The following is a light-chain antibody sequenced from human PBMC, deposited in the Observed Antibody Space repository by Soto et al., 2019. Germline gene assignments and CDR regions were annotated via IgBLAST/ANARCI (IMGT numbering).Light chain of an antibody. CDR3: QQGNIWPPWT. V-gene: IGKV3-11*01. CDR1: QSVSGY. J-gene: IGKJ1*01. Sequence: IVMTQSPGTLSLSPGERATLSCRASQSVSGYLAWYQQKPGQAPRLLIYDAPKRASGIPDRFSGSGSTTDFTLTISSLEPEDFAVYYCQQGNIWPPWTFGQGTKVDIK. CDR2: DAP.